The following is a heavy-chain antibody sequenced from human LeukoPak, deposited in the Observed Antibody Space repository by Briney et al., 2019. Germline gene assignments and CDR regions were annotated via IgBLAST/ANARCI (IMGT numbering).Heavy chain of an antibody. CDR2: INPNSGGT. V-gene: IGHV1-2*02. D-gene: IGHD3-3*01. CDR3: AREALNDFWSGYYFSGAFDI. J-gene: IGHJ3*02. CDR1: GYTFTGYY. Sequence: ASVKVSCKASGYTFTGYYMHWVRQAPGQGLEWMGWINPNSGGTNYAQKFQGRVTMTRDTSISTAYMELSRLRSDDTAVYYCAREALNDFWSGYYFSGAFDIWGQGTMVTVSS.